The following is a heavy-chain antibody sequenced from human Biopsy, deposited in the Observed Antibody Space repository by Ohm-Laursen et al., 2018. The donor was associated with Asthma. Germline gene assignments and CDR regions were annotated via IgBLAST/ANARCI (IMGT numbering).Heavy chain of an antibody. D-gene: IGHD3-22*01. CDR2: ISASGVRT. CDR3: AKITTDRQKANNWFDP. J-gene: IGHJ5*02. Sequence: SLRLSCTASGFAFNNSSMTWVRQAPGKGLEWVSSISASGVRTFYADSVKGRFTVSRDSSRNTLYLQLSTLRVEDTAVCFCAKITTDRQKANNWFDPWGQGTLVTVSS. CDR1: GFAFNNSS. V-gene: IGHV3-23*01.